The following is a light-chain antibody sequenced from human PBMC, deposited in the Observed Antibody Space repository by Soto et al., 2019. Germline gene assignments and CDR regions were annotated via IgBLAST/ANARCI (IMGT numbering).Light chain of an antibody. J-gene: IGLJ1*01. CDR1: SSDVGGYNY. V-gene: IGLV2-14*01. CDR3: SSYTITSTYV. CDR2: EVS. Sequence: QSVLTQPASVSGSPGQSITISRTGTSSDVGGYNYVSWYQQHPGKAPKLMIYEVSDRPSGVSNRFSGSKSGNTASLTISGLQAEDEADYYCSSYTITSTYVFGTGTKVTVL.